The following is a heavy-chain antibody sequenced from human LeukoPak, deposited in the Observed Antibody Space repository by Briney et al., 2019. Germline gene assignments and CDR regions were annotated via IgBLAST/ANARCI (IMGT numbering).Heavy chain of an antibody. J-gene: IGHJ4*02. CDR2: ISGSGGST. CDR1: GLTFSSYA. D-gene: IGHD4-23*01. CDR3: AKDPTTMVTPYYFDY. V-gene: IGHV3-23*01. Sequence: GGSLRLSCAASGLTFSSYAMSWVRQTPGKGLEWVSAISGSGGSTYHADSVKGRFTISRDNSKNTLYLQMNSLRAEDTAIYYCAKDPTTMVTPYYFDYWGQGTLVTVSS.